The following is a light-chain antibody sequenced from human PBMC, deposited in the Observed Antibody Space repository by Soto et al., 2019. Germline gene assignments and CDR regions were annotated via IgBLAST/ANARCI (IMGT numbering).Light chain of an antibody. J-gene: IGLJ1*01. V-gene: IGLV2-14*03. CDR1: ISDVGGNKF. Sequence: QSVLXQPASVSGSPGQSITISCTGTISDVGGNKFVSWYQQYPGKAPKLMICDVSNRPSGVSNRFSGSKSGNTASLTISGLQAEDEADYYCSSFTGTNYVFGTGTKVTVL. CDR3: SSFTGTNYV. CDR2: DVS.